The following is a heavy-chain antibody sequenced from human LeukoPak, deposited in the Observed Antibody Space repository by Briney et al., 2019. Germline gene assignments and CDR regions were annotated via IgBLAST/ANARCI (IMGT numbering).Heavy chain of an antibody. CDR2: ISYDGSNK. Sequence: GRSLRLSCAASGFTFSSYGMHWVRQAPGKGLEWVAVISYDGSNKYYADSVKGRFTISRDNSKNTLYLQMNSLRAEDTAVYYCAKDVYCSGGSCPGFDYWGQGTLVTVSS. CDR3: AKDVYCSGGSCPGFDY. D-gene: IGHD2-15*01. CDR1: GFTFSSYG. V-gene: IGHV3-30*18. J-gene: IGHJ4*02.